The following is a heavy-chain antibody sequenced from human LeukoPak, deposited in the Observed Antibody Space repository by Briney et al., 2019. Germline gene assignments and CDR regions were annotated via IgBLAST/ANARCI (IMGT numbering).Heavy chain of an antibody. V-gene: IGHV3-48*03. CDR3: ARDGSGSYESGCWFDP. Sequence: GGSLRLSCAASGFTFSSYEMNWVRQAPGKGLEWVSYISSSGSTIYYADSVKGRFTISRDNAKNSLYLQMNSLRAEDTAVYYCARDGSGSYESGCWFDPWGQGTLVTVSS. CDR2: ISSSGSTI. J-gene: IGHJ5*02. D-gene: IGHD3-10*01. CDR1: GFTFSSYE.